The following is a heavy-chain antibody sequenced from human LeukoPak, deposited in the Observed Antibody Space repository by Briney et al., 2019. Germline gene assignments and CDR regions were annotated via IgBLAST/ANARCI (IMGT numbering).Heavy chain of an antibody. CDR3: ARVGWPLEYAFDI. J-gene: IGHJ3*02. Sequence: ASVKVSCKASGYTFTGYYMHWVRQAPGQGLEWMGRINPNSGGTNYAQKFQGRVNMTRDTSISTAYMELSRLRSDDTAVYYCARVGWPLEYAFDIWGQGTMVTVSS. CDR2: INPNSGGT. V-gene: IGHV1-2*06. D-gene: IGHD1-26*01. CDR1: GYTFTGYY.